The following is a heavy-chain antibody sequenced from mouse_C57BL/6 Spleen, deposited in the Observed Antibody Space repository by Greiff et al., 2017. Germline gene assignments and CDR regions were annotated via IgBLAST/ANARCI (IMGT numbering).Heavy chain of an antibody. CDR3: ARETTVVSYWYCDV. CDR1: GYTFTSYW. Sequence: QVQLQQPGTELVKPGASVKLSCKASGYTFTSYWMHWVKQRPGQGLEWIGNINPSNGGTNYNEKFKSKATLTVDKSSSTAYMQLSSLTSENSAVYYGARETTVVSYWYCDVWGTATTVTVPS. V-gene: IGHV1-53*01. J-gene: IGHJ1*03. CDR2: INPSNGGT. D-gene: IGHD1-1*01.